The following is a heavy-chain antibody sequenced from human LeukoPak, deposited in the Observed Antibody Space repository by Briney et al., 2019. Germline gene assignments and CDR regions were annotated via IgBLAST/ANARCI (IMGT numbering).Heavy chain of an antibody. D-gene: IGHD3-22*01. V-gene: IGHV3-66*01. Sequence: PGGSLRLSCAAYGFTVSSNYMSWVRQAPGKGLEWVSIIYSGGSTYYADSVKGRFTISRDNSKNTLYLQMNSLRAEDTAVYYCARDISSGYYDAFDIWGQGTMVTVSS. CDR2: IYSGGST. CDR1: GFTVSSNY. J-gene: IGHJ3*02. CDR3: ARDISSGYYDAFDI.